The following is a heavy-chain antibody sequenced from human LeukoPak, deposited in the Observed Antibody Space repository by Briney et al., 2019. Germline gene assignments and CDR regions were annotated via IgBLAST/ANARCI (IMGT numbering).Heavy chain of an antibody. J-gene: IGHJ3*02. CDR2: IYYSGST. V-gene: IGHV4-59*12. CDR3: ARESSFWSGYYTGHDAFDI. CDR1: GGSISSYH. Sequence: SETLSLTCTVSGGSISSYHWSWIRQPPGKGLEWIGYIYYSGSTNYNPSLKSRVTISVDTSKNQFSLKLSSVTAADTAVYYCARESSFWSGYYTGHDAFDIWGQGTMVTVSS. D-gene: IGHD3-3*01.